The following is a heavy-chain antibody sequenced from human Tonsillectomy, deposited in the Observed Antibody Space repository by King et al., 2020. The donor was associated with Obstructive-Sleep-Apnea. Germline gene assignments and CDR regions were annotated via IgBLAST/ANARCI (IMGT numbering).Heavy chain of an antibody. J-gene: IGHJ4*02. CDR1: GGSISSSSYY. Sequence: LQLQESGPGLVKPSETLSLTCTVSGGSISSSSYYWGGIRQSPGKGLEWIGSFYYSGTTYYNPSLQSRAHISVDSSKTQFSLKLSSVTAADTAVYYCARDRYYDYVWGTYQFDYWGQGTLVTVSS. D-gene: IGHD3-16*02. V-gene: IGHV4-39*07. CDR2: FYYSGTT. CDR3: ARDRYYDYVWGTYQFDY.